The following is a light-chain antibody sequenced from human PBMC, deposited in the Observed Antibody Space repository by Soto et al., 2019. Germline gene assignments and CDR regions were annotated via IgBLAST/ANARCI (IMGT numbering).Light chain of an antibody. Sequence: ETVLTQSPGTLSLSPGERATLSCRDSQSVSSSHLTWYHQKPGQAPRLLIYGASSRATGIPDRFSGSGSGTDFTLTISRLEPEDFALYYCQQFASSPWTFGQGTKVEIK. V-gene: IGKV3-20*01. CDR2: GAS. CDR1: QSVSSSH. CDR3: QQFASSPWT. J-gene: IGKJ1*01.